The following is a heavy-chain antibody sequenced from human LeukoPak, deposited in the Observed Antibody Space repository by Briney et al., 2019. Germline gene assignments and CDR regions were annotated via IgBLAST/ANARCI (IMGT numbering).Heavy chain of an antibody. J-gene: IGHJ5*02. CDR1: GGSFSGYY. D-gene: IGHD3-10*01. CDR2: INHSGST. CDR3: ARRATITMVRGVLRWFDP. V-gene: IGHV4-34*01. Sequence: SETLSLTCAVYGGSFSGYYWSWIRQPPGKGLEWIGEINHSGSTNYNPSLKSRVTISVDTSKNQFSLKLSSVTAADTAVYYCARRATITMVRGVLRWFDPWGQGTLVTVSS.